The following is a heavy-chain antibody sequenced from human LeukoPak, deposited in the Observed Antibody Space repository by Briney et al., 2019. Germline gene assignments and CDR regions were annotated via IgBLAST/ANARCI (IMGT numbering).Heavy chain of an antibody. V-gene: IGHV3-23*01. CDR3: AKGNDILTGYFEGDAFDI. Sequence: GGPLSLSCAASGFTFSSYDMSWVPQAPGKGVEWASDISGSGGSTYYADYVKGRFTIPRDNSKNTLYLQMNSLRAEGAAVYYCAKGNDILTGYFEGDAFDIWGQGTMVTVSS. CDR2: ISGSGGST. D-gene: IGHD3-9*01. J-gene: IGHJ3*02. CDR1: GFTFSSYD.